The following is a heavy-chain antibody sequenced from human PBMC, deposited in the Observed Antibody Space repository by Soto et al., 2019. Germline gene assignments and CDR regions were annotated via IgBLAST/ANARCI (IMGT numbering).Heavy chain of an antibody. CDR3: VRRTQYSSGWYPDY. Sequence: QVQLQESGPGLVKPSETLSLTCTVSGDSISNYYWSWIRQPPGKGLEWIANIYYSGSTNYNPSLKSRVTMSVDTSKNQFSLNLSSVTAADAAVYYCVRRTQYSSGWYPDYWGQGTLVTVSS. D-gene: IGHD6-19*01. V-gene: IGHV4-59*08. J-gene: IGHJ4*02. CDR2: IYYSGST. CDR1: GDSISNYY.